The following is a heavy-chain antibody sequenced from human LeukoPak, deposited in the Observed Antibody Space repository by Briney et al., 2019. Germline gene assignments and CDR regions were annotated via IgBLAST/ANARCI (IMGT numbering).Heavy chain of an antibody. J-gene: IGHJ4*02. CDR2: VYTSGST. Sequence: SETLSLTCTVSGGSINSGTNYWSWIRQPAGKGLEWIGRVYTSGSTNYNPSFKSRATISLDTSKNQFSLKVSSVTAADTAVYYCAREGSSSWYSYWGQGTLVTVSS. D-gene: IGHD6-13*01. CDR3: AREGSSSWYSY. CDR1: GGSINSGTNY. V-gene: IGHV4-61*02.